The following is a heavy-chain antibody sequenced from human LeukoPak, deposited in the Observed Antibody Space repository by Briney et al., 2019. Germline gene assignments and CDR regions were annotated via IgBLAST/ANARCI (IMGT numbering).Heavy chain of an antibody. J-gene: IGHJ4*02. CDR1: GFTFSNYW. CDR3: AKDLHYGSADY. Sequence: GGSLRLSCAASGFTFSNYWMHWVRRDPGKGLVWVSFINPDGSTTNYADSVKGRFTISRDNAKNALYLQINSLRAEDTAVYYCAKDLHYGSADYWGQGTLVTVSS. D-gene: IGHD3-10*01. CDR2: INPDGSTT. V-gene: IGHV3-74*01.